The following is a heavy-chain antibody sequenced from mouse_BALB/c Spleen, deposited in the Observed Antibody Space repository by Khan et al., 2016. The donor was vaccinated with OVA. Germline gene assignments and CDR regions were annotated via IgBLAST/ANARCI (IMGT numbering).Heavy chain of an antibody. J-gene: IGHJ3*01. V-gene: IGHV5-9*03. D-gene: IGHD1-1*02. CDR3: ARSNYGPFAY. Sequence: EVELVESGGGLVKPGGSLKLSCAASGFTFSSFTMSWVRQTPEKRLEWVASISSGGDNTYYPDSVKGRFTISSANAKNHLYLQMSSLRSEDTALYYCARSNYGPFAYWGQGTLVTVSA. CDR2: ISSGGDNT. CDR1: GFTFSSFT.